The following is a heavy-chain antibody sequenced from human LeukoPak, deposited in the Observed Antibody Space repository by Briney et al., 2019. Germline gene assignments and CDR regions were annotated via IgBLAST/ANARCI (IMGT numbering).Heavy chain of an antibody. CDR1: GFTFSSYA. V-gene: IGHV3-30-3*01. Sequence: PGGSLRLSCAASGFTFSSYAMHWVRQAPGKGLGWVAVISYDGSNKYYADSVKGRFTISRDNSKNTLYLQMNSLRAEDTAVYYCAKVLYSSGWRYFDYWGRGTLVTVSS. CDR3: AKVLYSSGWRYFDY. D-gene: IGHD6-19*01. J-gene: IGHJ4*02. CDR2: ISYDGSNK.